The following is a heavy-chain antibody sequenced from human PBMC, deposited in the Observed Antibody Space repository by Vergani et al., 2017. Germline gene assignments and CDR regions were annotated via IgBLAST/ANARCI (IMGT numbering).Heavy chain of an antibody. Sequence: EVQLVESGGGLVKPGGSLRLSCAASGVTCSSYSMNWVRQDPGKGLEWVSSISSSSSYIYYADSVKGRFTISRDNAKNSLYLQMNSLRAEDTAVYYCARAGWLRSPLDYWGQGTLVTVSS. CDR2: ISSSSSYI. D-gene: IGHD5-12*01. J-gene: IGHJ4*02. V-gene: IGHV3-21*01. CDR3: ARAGWLRSPLDY. CDR1: GVTCSSYS.